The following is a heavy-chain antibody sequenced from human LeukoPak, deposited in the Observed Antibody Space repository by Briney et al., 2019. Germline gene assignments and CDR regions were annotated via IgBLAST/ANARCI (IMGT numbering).Heavy chain of an antibody. CDR1: GFTFSSYA. D-gene: IGHD6-19*01. CDR3: AKDRGIAVKINWFDP. J-gene: IGHJ5*02. Sequence: GGSLRLSCAASGFTFSSYAMRWVRQAPGKGLEWVSAISGSGGSTYYADSVKGRFTISRDNSKNTLYLQMNSLRAEDTAVYYCAKDRGIAVKINWFDPWGQGTLVTVSS. CDR2: ISGSGGST. V-gene: IGHV3-23*01.